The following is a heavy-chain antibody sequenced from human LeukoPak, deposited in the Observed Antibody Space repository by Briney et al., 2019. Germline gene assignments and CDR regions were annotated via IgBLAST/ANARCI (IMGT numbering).Heavy chain of an antibody. CDR1: GGTFSSYA. V-gene: IGHV1-69*13. CDR3: ARGVGGSRSYYYYMDV. J-gene: IGHJ6*03. CDR2: IIPIFGTA. D-gene: IGHD1-26*01. Sequence: SVKVSCKASGGTFSSYATSWVRQAPGQGLEWMGGIIPIFGTANYAQKFQGRVTITADESTSTAYMELSSLRSEDTAVYYCARGVGGSRSYYYYMDVWGKGTTVTISS.